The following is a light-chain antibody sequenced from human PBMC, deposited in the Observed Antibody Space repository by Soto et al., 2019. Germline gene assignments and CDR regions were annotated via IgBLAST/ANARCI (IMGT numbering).Light chain of an antibody. CDR1: QSVTSY. CDR3: QQSYSSPWT. V-gene: IGKV1-39*01. J-gene: IGKJ1*01. CDR2: AIS. Sequence: DIQMTQSPSSLSASVGDRVTITCRASQSVTSYLNWYQQKPGKAPRLLISAISSLQSGVPSRFSGSGSGTDFSLTISSLQPEDFATYYCQQSYSSPWTFGQGTKVEIK.